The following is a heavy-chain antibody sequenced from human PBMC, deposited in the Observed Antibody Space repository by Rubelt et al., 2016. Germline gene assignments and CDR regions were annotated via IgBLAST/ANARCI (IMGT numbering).Heavy chain of an antibody. D-gene: IGHD3-22*01. J-gene: IGHJ4*02. V-gene: IGHV4-39*01. Sequence: GGSISSSSYYWGWIRQPPGKGLEWIGSIYYSGSTYYNPSLKSRVTISVDTSKNQFSLKLSSVTAADTAVYYCATPDYYDSSGYYLRWGQGTLVTVSS. CDR3: ATPDYYDSSGYYLR. CDR1: GGSISSSSYY. CDR2: IYYSGST.